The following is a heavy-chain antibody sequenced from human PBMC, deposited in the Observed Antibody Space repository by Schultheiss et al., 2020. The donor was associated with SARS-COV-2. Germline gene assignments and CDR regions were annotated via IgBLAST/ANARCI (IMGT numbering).Heavy chain of an antibody. CDR3: ASQTIAVAGSGWFDP. D-gene: IGHD6-19*01. CDR1: GFTFSSYA. Sequence: ESLKISCAASGFTFSSYAMHWVRQAPGKGLEWIGYIYHSGSTNYNPSLKSRVTISVDRSKNQFSLKLSSVTAADTAVYYCASQTIAVAGSGWFDPWGQGTLVTVSS. CDR2: IYHSGST. V-gene: IGHV4-59*08. J-gene: IGHJ5*02.